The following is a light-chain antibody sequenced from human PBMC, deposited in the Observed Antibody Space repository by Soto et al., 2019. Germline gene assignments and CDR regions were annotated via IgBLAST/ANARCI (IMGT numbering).Light chain of an antibody. CDR3: QQYNNWPYT. CDR2: RTS. J-gene: IGKJ2*01. CDR1: QSVSSN. V-gene: IGKV3-15*01. Sequence: EIVMTQSPATLSLSPGERATLSCRASQSVSSNLAWYRQKPGQAPTLLIYRTSTRATGIPDRFSGSGYGTEFTLTISSLQSEDFAFYYCQQYNNWPYTFGQGTKLEI.